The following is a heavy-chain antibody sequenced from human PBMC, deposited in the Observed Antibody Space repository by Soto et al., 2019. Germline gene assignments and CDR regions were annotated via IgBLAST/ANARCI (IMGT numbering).Heavy chain of an antibody. J-gene: IGHJ4*02. CDR2: ISGSGATT. V-gene: IGHV3-23*01. CDR3: AKEWIFDSGITH. Sequence: GGSLRLSCAASGFTFSSYAMTWVRQAPGKGLEWVSGISGSGATTSYADSVKGRFTVSRDNSKNTLYLQMDSLRAEDTAVYYCAKEWIFDSGITHWGQGKLVTVSS. CDR1: GFTFSSYA. D-gene: IGHD3-10*01.